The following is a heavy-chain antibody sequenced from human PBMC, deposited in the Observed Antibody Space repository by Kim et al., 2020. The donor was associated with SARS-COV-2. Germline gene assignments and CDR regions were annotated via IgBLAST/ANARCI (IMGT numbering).Heavy chain of an antibody. V-gene: IGHV4-59*01. J-gene: IGHJ5*02. Sequence: SETLSLTCTVSGGSISSYYWSWIRQPPGKGLEWIGYIYYSGSTNYNPSLKSRVTISVDTSKNQFSLKLSSVTAADTAVYYCASGPPGDYPDWFDPWGQGTLVTVSS. D-gene: IGHD4-17*01. CDR2: IYYSGST. CDR1: GGSISSYY. CDR3: ASGPPGDYPDWFDP.